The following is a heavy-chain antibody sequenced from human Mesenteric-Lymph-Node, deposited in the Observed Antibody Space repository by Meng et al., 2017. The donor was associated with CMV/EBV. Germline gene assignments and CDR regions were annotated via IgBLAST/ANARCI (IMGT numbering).Heavy chain of an antibody. D-gene: IGHD6-19*01. CDR2: IYIDGSAI. J-gene: IGHJ6*02. CDR3: ARDDVTWLVQDLYYYGFDV. CDR1: GFIFSNYW. Sequence: GESLKISCAASGFIFSNYWMHWVRQAPGKGLVWVSRIYIDGSAISYADSVKGRFTMSRDNAKNTLYLQMNSLRAEDTAVYYCARDDVTWLVQDLYYYGFDVWGQGTTVTVSS. V-gene: IGHV3-74*01.